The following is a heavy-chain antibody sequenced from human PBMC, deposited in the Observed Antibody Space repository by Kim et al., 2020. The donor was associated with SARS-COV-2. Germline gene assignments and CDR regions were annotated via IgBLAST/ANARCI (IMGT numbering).Heavy chain of an antibody. CDR2: ISYDGSNK. V-gene: IGHV3-30*04. J-gene: IGHJ4*01. CDR1: GFTFSSYA. D-gene: IGHD6-13*01. Sequence: GGSLRLSCAASGFTFSSYAMHWVRQAPGKGLEWVAVISYDGSNKYYADSVKGRFTISRDNSKNTLYLQMNSLRAEDTAVYYCAREGGSSWSQGGPFDYWG. CDR3: AREGGSSWSQGGPFDY.